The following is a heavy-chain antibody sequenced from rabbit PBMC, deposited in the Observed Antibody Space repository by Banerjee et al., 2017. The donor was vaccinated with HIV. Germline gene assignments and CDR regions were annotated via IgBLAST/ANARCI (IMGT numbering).Heavy chain of an antibody. CDR1: GFSFTSSYW. CDR2: LYPIYGAT. CDR3: ARDTEDYSNGWGVDYFDL. J-gene: IGHJ4*01. D-gene: IGHD4-1*01. V-gene: IGHV1S45*01. Sequence: QEQLEESGGDLVKPEGSLTLTCTASGFSFTSSYWICWVRQAPGKGLEWIAFLYPIYGATDYASWVNGRFTVSLDNAQNTVFLQMTSLSAADTATYFCARDTEDYSNGWGVDYFDLWGQGTLVTVS.